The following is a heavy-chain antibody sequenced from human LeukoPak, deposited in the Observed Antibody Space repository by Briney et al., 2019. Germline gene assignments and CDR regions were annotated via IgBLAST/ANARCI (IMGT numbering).Heavy chain of an antibody. CDR2: ISSSGSTI. CDR3: ARMGSRIFGVADAFDI. V-gene: IGHV3-48*03. D-gene: IGHD3-3*02. J-gene: IGHJ3*02. Sequence: PGGSLRLSCEASGFSFSSYEMNWVRQAPGKGLEWVSYISSSGSTIYYADSVKGRFTISRDNAKNSLYLQMNSLRAEDTAVYYCARMGSRIFGVADAFDIWGQGTMVTVSS. CDR1: GFSFSSYE.